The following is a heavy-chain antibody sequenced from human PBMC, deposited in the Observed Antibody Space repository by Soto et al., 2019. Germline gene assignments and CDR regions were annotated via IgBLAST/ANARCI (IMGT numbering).Heavy chain of an antibody. CDR3: ATRSPAFDY. Sequence: QVQLVQSGPEVKKPGASVKVSCKTSGYTFTSFGISWVRQAPGQGLEWMGWISTDKGKTNYAQKFKGRVTMTTDTSTRTAFMELRSLRSDDTAVYYCATRSPAFDYWGQGTLVTVSS. CDR1: GYTFTSFG. V-gene: IGHV1-18*01. J-gene: IGHJ4*02. CDR2: ISTDKGKT.